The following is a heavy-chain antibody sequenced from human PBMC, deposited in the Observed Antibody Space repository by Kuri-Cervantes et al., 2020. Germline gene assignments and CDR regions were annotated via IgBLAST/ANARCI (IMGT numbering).Heavy chain of an antibody. CDR3: ARGRLHSSSFSPLYYYYYMDV. Sequence: ASVKVSCKASGYTFTSYGISWVRQAPGQGLEWMGWISAYNGNTNYAQKLQGRATMTTDTSTSTAYMELSSLRSEDTAVYYCARGRLHSSSFSPLYYYYYMDVWGKGTTVTVSS. CDR1: GYTFTSYG. CDR2: ISAYNGNT. J-gene: IGHJ6*03. V-gene: IGHV1-18*01. D-gene: IGHD6-6*01.